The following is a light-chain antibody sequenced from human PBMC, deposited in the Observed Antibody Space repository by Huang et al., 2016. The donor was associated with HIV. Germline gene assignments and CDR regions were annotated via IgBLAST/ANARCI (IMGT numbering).Light chain of an antibody. J-gene: IGKJ1*01. CDR1: QSVSSN. Sequence: EIVMTQSPATLSASPGERATLSCRASQSVSSNLAWFQQKPGPAPRLLIYDASIRPFDIPARFSGSGSGTEFTLTISGLQSEDFAVYYCHQYNNWPPTWTFGQGTKVEIK. V-gene: IGKV3-15*01. CDR2: DAS. CDR3: HQYNNWPPTWT.